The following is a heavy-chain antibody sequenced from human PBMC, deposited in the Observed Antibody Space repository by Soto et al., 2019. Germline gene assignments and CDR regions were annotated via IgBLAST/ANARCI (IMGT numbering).Heavy chain of an antibody. V-gene: IGHV4-59*01. J-gene: IGHJ5*02. CDR3: ARALDYSDNWFDP. CDR1: GGSISSYY. CDR2: IYYSGST. Sequence: PSETLSLTCTVSGGSISSYYWIWIRQPPGKGLEWIGYIYYSGSTNYNPSLKSRVTISVDTSKNQFSLKLSSVTAADTAVYYCARALDYSDNWFDPWGQGTLVTVS. D-gene: IGHD4-4*01.